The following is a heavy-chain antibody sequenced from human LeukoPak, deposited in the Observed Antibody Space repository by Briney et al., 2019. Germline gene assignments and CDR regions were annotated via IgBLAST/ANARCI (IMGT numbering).Heavy chain of an antibody. Sequence: GGSLRLSCGVSGFTFRGYRMTWVREAPGKGLEWVANIKEDGSEKYYVDSVKGRFTISRDNAKNSLYLQMNTLRAEDTAVYYCTRDVYSGSHQTRGQGTLVTVSS. D-gene: IGHD2-21*01. V-gene: IGHV3-7*04. J-gene: IGHJ4*02. CDR1: GFTFRGYR. CDR3: TRDVYSGSHQT. CDR2: IKEDGSEK.